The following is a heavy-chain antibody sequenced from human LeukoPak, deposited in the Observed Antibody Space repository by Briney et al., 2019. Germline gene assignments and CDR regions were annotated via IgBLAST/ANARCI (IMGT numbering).Heavy chain of an antibody. CDR2: INPSDGVT. J-gene: IGHJ6*02. CDR1: GYTFTMYY. V-gene: IGHV1-46*01. Sequence: ASVKVSCKASGYTFTMYYIHWVRQAPGQGLEWMGMINPSDGVTTFAQRFQGRVTMTRDMSTSTAYMELRSLRSDDTAVYYCARKTGDDYYYYYGMDVWGQGTTVTVSS. CDR3: ARKTGDDYYYYYGMDV. D-gene: IGHD7-27*01.